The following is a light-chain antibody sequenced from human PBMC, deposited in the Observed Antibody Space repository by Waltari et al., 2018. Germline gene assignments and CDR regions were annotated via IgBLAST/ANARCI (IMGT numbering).Light chain of an antibody. CDR1: PSHNSW. Sequence: DIQMTQSTSPLSASVGDRLTITCRARPSHNSWFDWYQKKPGKAPKLLIYKASSLESGVQSRFGGSGSGTEFTLTISSLQPDDFATYYCQQYNSYPYTFGQGTKLEIK. V-gene: IGKV1-5*03. CDR3: QQYNSYPYT. J-gene: IGKJ2*01. CDR2: KAS.